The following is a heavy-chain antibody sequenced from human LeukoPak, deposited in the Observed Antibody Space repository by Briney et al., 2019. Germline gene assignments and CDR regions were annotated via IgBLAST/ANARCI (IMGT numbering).Heavy chain of an antibody. V-gene: IGHV3-23*01. CDR3: AKEKVYSSSWYAGDDC. J-gene: IGHJ4*02. CDR2: ISGSGGST. D-gene: IGHD6-13*01. Sequence: GGSLRLSCAASGFTFSSYAMSWVRQAPGKGLEWVSAISGSGGSTYYADSVKGRFTISRDNSKNTLYLQMNSLRAEDTAVYYCAKEKVYSSSWYAGDDCWGQGTLVTVSS. CDR1: GFTFSSYA.